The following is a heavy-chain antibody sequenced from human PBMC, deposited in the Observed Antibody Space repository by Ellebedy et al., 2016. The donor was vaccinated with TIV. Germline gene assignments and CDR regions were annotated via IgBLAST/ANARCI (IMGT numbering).Heavy chain of an antibody. V-gene: IGHV3-23*01. J-gene: IGHJ4*02. D-gene: IGHD3-10*01. CDR1: GFTFSRYA. CDR3: AKGRGGGSDASAPRYYFDS. CDR2: ISSTGSRT. Sequence: PGGSLRLSCAASGFTFSRYAMSWVSQAPGKGLEWVATISSTGSRTYYADSVEGRFIISRDNSKKTLYLQMNSLRAEDTAVYYCAKGRGGGSDASAPRYYFDSWGLGTLVTVSS.